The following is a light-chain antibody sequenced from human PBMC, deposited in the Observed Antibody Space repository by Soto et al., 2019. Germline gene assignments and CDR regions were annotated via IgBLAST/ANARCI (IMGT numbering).Light chain of an antibody. CDR2: HAS. Sequence: IQMTQSPSSLSASVGDRVTLTCRASQGISNFLAWYQQKPGTAPKLLIYHASTLESGVPSRFSGSGSGTEFTLTISSLQPDDFATYYCQQYNSYSFGQGTKVDIK. J-gene: IGKJ1*01. V-gene: IGKV1-13*02. CDR1: QGISNF. CDR3: QQYNSYS.